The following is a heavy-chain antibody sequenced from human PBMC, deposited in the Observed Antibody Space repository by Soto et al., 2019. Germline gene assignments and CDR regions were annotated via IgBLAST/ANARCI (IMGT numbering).Heavy chain of an antibody. V-gene: IGHV1-18*01. J-gene: IGHJ4*02. CDR3: ARGLDDYGDLDY. Sequence: ASVKVSCKASGFTFTSSAVQWVRQARGQGLEWMGWIGVYNGNTNYAQKLQGRVTMTTDTSTSTAYMELRSLRSDDTAVYYCARGLDDYGDLDYWGQGTLVTVSS. CDR1: GFTFTSSA. CDR2: IGVYNGNT. D-gene: IGHD4-17*01.